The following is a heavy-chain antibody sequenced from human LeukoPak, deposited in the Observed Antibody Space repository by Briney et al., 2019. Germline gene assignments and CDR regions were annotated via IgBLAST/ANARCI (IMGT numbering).Heavy chain of an antibody. Sequence: GGSLRLSCAASGFTCSSYSMNWVRQAPGEGLDWVSSISSRSSYIYYADSVKGRFTIYRDNANNSLYIQMNRRRDGDTAVYYCARAAIVGGAFDIWGQGTMVTVS. CDR2: ISSRSSYI. V-gene: IGHV3-21*01. D-gene: IGHD1-26*01. CDR3: ARAAIVGGAFDI. J-gene: IGHJ3*02. CDR1: GFTCSSYS.